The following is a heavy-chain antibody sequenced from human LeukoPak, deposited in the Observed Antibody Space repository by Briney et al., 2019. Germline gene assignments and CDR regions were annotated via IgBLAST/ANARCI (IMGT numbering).Heavy chain of an antibody. CDR3: AKFGGVDY. V-gene: IGHV3-23*01. Sequence: GGSPRLSCAASGFTFSSYAMSWVRQAPGEGLEWVSGISGSGVSPYYADSVKGWFTITRDNSKNTLYLQMNSLSAEDTAVYYCAKFGGVDYWGQGTLVTVYS. CDR1: GFTFSSYA. CDR2: ISGSGVSP. J-gene: IGHJ4*02. D-gene: IGHD3-16*01.